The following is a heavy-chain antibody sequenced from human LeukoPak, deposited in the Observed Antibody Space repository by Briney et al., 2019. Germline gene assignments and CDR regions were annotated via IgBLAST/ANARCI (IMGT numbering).Heavy chain of an antibody. CDR1: GFTFSSYW. CDR2: INSDGSST. Sequence: PGGSLRLSCAASGFTFSSYWMHWVRQAPGKGLVWVSCINSDGSSTSYADSVKGRFTISRDNAKNTLYLQMNSLRAEDTAVYYCARDPHYYDKSVAFDIWGQGTMVTVSS. D-gene: IGHD3-22*01. J-gene: IGHJ3*02. V-gene: IGHV3-74*01. CDR3: ARDPHYYDKSVAFDI.